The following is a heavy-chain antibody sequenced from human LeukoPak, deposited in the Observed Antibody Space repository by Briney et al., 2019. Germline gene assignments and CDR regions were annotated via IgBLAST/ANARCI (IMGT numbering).Heavy chain of an antibody. CDR1: GYTFTSYA. V-gene: IGHV1-3*03. CDR2: INAGNGNT. CDR3: ARGGAAAGRGGYFDY. J-gene: IGHJ4*02. D-gene: IGHD6-13*01. Sequence: ASVKVSCKASGYTFTSYAMHWVRQAPGQRLEWMGWINAGNGNTKYSQEFQGRVTITRDTSASTAYMELSSLRSEDMAVYYCARGGAAAGRGGYFDYWGQGTLVTVSS.